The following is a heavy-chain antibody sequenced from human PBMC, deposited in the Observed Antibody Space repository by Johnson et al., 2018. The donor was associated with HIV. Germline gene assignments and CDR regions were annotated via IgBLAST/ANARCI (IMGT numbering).Heavy chain of an antibody. Sequence: EKLVESGGGLVQPGGSLRLSCAASGFTFSSYDMHWVRQATGKGLEWVSAIGTAGDTYYPGSVKGRFTISRDNAKNSLYLQMNSLRAEDTALYYCAKDSGYENAFDIWGQGTMVTVSS. CDR1: GFTFSSYD. D-gene: IGHD5-12*01. CDR2: IGTAGDT. J-gene: IGHJ3*02. V-gene: IGHV3-13*01. CDR3: AKDSGYENAFDI.